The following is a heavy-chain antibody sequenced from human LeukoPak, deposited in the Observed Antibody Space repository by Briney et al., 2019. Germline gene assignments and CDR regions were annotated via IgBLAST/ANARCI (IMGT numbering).Heavy chain of an antibody. D-gene: IGHD3-22*01. CDR2: IYPGDSDT. Sequence: GESLKISCKGSGYRFTKYWIGWVRQMPGKGLEWMGIIYPGDSDTRYSPSFQGQVTISADKSISTAYLQWSSLKASDTAMYYCARHRSYYDSSGQLYYYGMDVWGQGTTVTVSS. J-gene: IGHJ6*02. CDR3: ARHRSYYDSSGQLYYYGMDV. CDR1: GYRFTKYW. V-gene: IGHV5-51*01.